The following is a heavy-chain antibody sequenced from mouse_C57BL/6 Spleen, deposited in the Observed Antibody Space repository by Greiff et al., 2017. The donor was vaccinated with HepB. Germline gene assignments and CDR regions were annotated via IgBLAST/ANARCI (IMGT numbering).Heavy chain of an antibody. CDR2: ISDGGSYT. CDR3: ARVFMSTEVATKGAMVY. Sequence: DVMLVESGGGLVKPGGSLKLSCAASGFTFSSYAMSWVRQTPEKRLEWVATISDGGSYTYYPDNVKGRFTISRDNAKHNLYLQRSNLKSEDTAMYYCARVFMSTEVATKGAMVYWGQGTSVTVSS. CDR1: GFTFSSYA. J-gene: IGHJ4*01. D-gene: IGHD1-1*01. V-gene: IGHV5-4*03.